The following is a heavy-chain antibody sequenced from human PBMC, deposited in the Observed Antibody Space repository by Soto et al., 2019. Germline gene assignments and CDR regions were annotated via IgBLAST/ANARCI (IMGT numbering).Heavy chain of an antibody. J-gene: IGHJ4*02. CDR2: ISSSSSYI. V-gene: IGHV3-21*01. CDR1: GFTFSSYS. D-gene: IGHD2-8*01. Sequence: EVQLVESGGGLVKPGGSLRLSCAASGFTFSSYSMNWVRQAPGKGLEWVSSISSSSSYIYYADSVKGRFTISRDNAKNSLYLQMNSLRAEDTAVYYCAREAVRNGAYFDYWGQGTLVTVSS. CDR3: AREAVRNGAYFDY.